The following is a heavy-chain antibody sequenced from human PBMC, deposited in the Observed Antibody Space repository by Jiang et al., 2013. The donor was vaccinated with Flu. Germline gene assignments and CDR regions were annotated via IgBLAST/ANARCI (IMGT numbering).Heavy chain of an antibody. V-gene: IGHV3-23*01. J-gene: IGHJ3*02. D-gene: IGHD2-2*01. CDR2: ISGSGGST. Sequence: SAISGSGGSTYYADSVKGRFTISRDNSKNTLYLQMNSLRAEDTAVYYCAKDRCSSTSCYFVPRNDAFDIWGQGTMVTVSS. CDR3: AKDRCSSTSCYFVPRNDAFDI.